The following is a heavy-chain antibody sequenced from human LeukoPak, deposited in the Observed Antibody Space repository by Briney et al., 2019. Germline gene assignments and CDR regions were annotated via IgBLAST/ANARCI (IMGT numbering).Heavy chain of an antibody. CDR1: GYTFTGYY. V-gene: IGHV1-2*02. CDR2: INPNSGGT. J-gene: IGHJ5*02. Sequence: ASVKVSCKASGYTFTGYYMHWVRQAPGPGLEWMGWINPNSGGTNYAQKFQGRVTMTRDTSITTAYMELRRLRSDDTAVYYCARDYDIMFDPWGQGTLVTVSS. D-gene: IGHD3-9*01. CDR3: ARDYDIMFDP.